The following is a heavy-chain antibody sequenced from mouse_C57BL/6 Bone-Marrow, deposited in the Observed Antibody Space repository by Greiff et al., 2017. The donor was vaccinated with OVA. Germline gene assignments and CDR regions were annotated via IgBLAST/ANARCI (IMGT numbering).Heavy chain of an antibody. CDR1: GYTFTHYN. D-gene: IGHD2-4*01. J-gene: IGHJ2*01. Sequence: VQLQQSGPELVKPGASVKMSCKASGYTFTHYNMHWVKRSHGKSLEWIGYINPNNGGTSYNQKFKGKATLTVNKSSSTAYMELRSLTSEDSAVYYCAREERDYDYDGYYFDYWGQGTTLTVSS. V-gene: IGHV1-22*01. CDR2: INPNNGGT. CDR3: AREERDYDYDGYYFDY.